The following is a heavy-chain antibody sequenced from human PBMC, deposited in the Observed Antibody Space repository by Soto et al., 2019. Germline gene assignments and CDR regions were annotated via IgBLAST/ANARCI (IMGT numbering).Heavy chain of an antibody. D-gene: IGHD3-22*01. Sequence: SETLSLTCTVSGGSISGEGYYWSWIRQYSGRGLEWIGYIHYSGSTYYNPSLKSRVTISVDTSKTQFFLNVNSMTAADTAVYYCASEIYYYDRRGIIVAHWFDPWGQGILVTVCS. CDR3: ASEIYYYDRRGIIVAHWFDP. CDR1: GGSISGEGYY. J-gene: IGHJ5*02. CDR2: IHYSGST. V-gene: IGHV4-31*03.